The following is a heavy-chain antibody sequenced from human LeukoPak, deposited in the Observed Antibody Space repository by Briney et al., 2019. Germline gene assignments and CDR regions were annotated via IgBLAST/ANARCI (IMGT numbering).Heavy chain of an antibody. CDR2: INPNSGGT. J-gene: IGHJ6*02. Sequence: ASVKVSCKASGYTFTGYYMHWVRQAPGQGLEWMGWINPNSGGTNYAQKFQGRVTMTRDTSISTAYMELSRLRSDDTAVYYRARGSFWSGYTWDYYGMDVWGQGTTVTVSS. V-gene: IGHV1-2*02. CDR1: GYTFTGYY. CDR3: ARGSFWSGYTWDYYGMDV. D-gene: IGHD3-3*01.